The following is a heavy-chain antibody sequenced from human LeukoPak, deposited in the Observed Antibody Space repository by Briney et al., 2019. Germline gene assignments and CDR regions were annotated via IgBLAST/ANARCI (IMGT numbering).Heavy chain of an antibody. CDR3: TRVHRGAGDFDY. J-gene: IGHJ4*02. CDR2: IFYSGST. Sequence: PSETLSLTCTVSGDSISSYYWTWIRQPPGQGLEWIGCIFYSGSTHYNPSLKSRVTISVDTSKNQFSLRLSSVTAADTAVYYCTRVHRGAGDFDYWGQGTLVTVSA. V-gene: IGHV4-59*01. CDR1: GDSISSYY. D-gene: IGHD2-21*01.